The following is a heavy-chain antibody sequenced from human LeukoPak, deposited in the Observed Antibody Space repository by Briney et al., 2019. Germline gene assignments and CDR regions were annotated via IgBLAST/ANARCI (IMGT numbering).Heavy chain of an antibody. CDR2: IKQDGSEK. CDR3: ATDTAMVTNPLDY. J-gene: IGHJ4*02. CDR1: GFTFSGYW. Sequence: WGSLRLSCAASGFTFSGYWMSWVRQAPGKGLEWVANIKQDGSEKYYVDSVKGRFTISRDNAKNSLYLQMNSLRAEDTAVYYCATDTAMVTNPLDYWGQGTLVTVSS. D-gene: IGHD5-18*01. V-gene: IGHV3-7*04.